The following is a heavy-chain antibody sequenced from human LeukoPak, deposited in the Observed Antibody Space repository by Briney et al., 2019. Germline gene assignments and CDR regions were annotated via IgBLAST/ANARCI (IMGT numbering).Heavy chain of an antibody. D-gene: IGHD3-10*01. J-gene: IGHJ4*02. CDR3: AHRRGSYVDYYFDY. V-gene: IGHV2-5*02. CDR2: IYWDDDK. Sequence: KPSGPTLVKPTHTLTLTCTFSGFSLSTSGVGVGWIRQPPGKALEWLALIYWDDDKRYSPSLKSRLTITKDTSKNQVVLTMTNMDPVGTATYYCAHRRGSYVDYYFDYWGQGTPVTVSS. CDR1: GFSLSTSGVG.